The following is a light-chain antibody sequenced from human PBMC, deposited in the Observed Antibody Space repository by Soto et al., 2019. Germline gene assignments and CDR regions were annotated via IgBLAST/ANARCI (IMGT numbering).Light chain of an antibody. V-gene: IGKV4-1*01. CDR2: WAS. CDR1: QSVLYSVNNENY. J-gene: IGKJ1*01. Sequence: DIVMTQSPDSLAVSLGERATINCKSSQSVLYSVNNENYLAWYQQKPGQPPKLLIYWASTRESGVPDRFSGSGSGTELALTISSLQAEDVAVDYCQEYYSGLWTLGQGTKVEIK. CDR3: QEYYSGLWT.